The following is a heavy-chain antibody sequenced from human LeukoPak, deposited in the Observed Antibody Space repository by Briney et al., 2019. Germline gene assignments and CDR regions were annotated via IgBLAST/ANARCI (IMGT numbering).Heavy chain of an antibody. CDR3: ARHGHCTNGVCYSNYYYHMDV. CDR2: IYPDDSDT. Sequence: GESLKISWKGSGYSFASSWIGWVHQMPGKGLEWMGIIYPDDSDTRYSPSFKAQIPNSVDKSISTAYMQWSSLKASDTAVYYCARHGHCTNGVCYSNYYYHMDVWGKGTTVTVSS. CDR1: GYSFASSW. J-gene: IGHJ6*03. D-gene: IGHD2-8*01. V-gene: IGHV5-51*07.